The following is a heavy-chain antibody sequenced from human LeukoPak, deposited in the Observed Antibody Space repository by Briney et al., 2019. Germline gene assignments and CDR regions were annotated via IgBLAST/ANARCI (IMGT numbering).Heavy chain of an antibody. CDR1: GFTFSSYG. J-gene: IGHJ4*02. V-gene: IGHV3-30*02. CDR2: IRYDGGNQ. CDR3: GDSEFDY. D-gene: IGHD3/OR15-3a*01. Sequence: GGSLRLSCAASGFTFSSYGMHWVRQTPGKGLECVAFIRYDGGNQYYTDSVKGRFTISRDNAKNSLYLQMNSLRAEDTAVYYCGDSEFDYWGQGTLVTVSS.